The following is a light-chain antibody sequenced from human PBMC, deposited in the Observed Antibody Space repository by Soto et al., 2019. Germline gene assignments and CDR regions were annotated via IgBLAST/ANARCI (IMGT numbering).Light chain of an antibody. CDR3: KSYAGSNTYV. J-gene: IGLJ1*01. CDR2: EVV. V-gene: IGLV2-8*01. CDR1: KNDIGVYDF. Sequence: QPVLTQPPSASGSPGQSVTISCTGTKNDIGVYDFVSWYQHHPGKAPRLIIYEVVQRPSGVPDRFSGSKSGNTASLTVSGLQAADEADYFCKSYAGSNTYVFGSGTKLTVL.